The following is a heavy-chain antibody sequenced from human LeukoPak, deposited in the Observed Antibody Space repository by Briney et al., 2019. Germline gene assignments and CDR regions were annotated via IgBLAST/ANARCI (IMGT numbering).Heavy chain of an antibody. Sequence: PGGSLRLSCAASGFTFSSYAMSWVRQAPGKGLEWVSAISGSGSSTYYADSVKGRFTISRDNSKNSLYLQLNSLRTEDTALYYCAKDISYTVRERGSFDYWGQGTLVTVSS. CDR1: GFTFSSYA. CDR2: ISGSGSST. D-gene: IGHD2-2*02. CDR3: AKDISYTVRERGSFDY. V-gene: IGHV3-23*01. J-gene: IGHJ4*02.